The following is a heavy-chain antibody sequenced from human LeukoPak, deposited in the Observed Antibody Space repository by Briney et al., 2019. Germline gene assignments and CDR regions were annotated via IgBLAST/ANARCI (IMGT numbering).Heavy chain of an antibody. D-gene: IGHD1-1*01. CDR1: GYTLTELS. V-gene: IGHV1-2*02. J-gene: IGHJ4*02. CDR2: INPNSGGT. CDR3: ARETELIDY. Sequence: ASVKVSCKVSGYTLTELSMHWVRQAPGQGLEWMGWINPNSGGTNYAQKFQGRVTMTRDTSISTAYMELSRLRSDDTAVYYCARETELIDYWGQETLVTVSS.